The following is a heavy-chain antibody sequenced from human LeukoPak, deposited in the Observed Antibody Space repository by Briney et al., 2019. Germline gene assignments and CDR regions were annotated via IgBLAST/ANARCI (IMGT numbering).Heavy chain of an antibody. CDR2: INAGNGNT. D-gene: IGHD3-3*01. CDR1: GYTFTSYA. J-gene: IGHJ5*02. CDR3: ARSLLLRFFNWFDP. Sequence: ASVKVSCKASGYTFTSYAMHWVRQAPGQRLEWMGGINAGNGNTKYSQKFQGRVTITRDTSASTAYMELSSLRSEDTAVYYCARSLLLRFFNWFDPWGQGTLVTVSS. V-gene: IGHV1-3*01.